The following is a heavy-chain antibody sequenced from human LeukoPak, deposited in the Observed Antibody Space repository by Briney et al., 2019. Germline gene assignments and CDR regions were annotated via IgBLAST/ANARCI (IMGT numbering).Heavy chain of an antibody. CDR3: ARSCRILDIVATIRARLGGNGFDI. CDR2: IYHSGST. CDR1: GYSISSGYY. D-gene: IGHD5-12*01. J-gene: IGHJ3*02. V-gene: IGHV4-38-2*02. Sequence: ASETLSLTCTVSGYSISSGYYWGWIRQPPGKGLEWIGSIYHSGSTYYNPSLKSRVTIAVETSKNQFSLKLSSVTAADKAVYYCARSCRILDIVATIRARLGGNGFDIWGQGTMVTVSS.